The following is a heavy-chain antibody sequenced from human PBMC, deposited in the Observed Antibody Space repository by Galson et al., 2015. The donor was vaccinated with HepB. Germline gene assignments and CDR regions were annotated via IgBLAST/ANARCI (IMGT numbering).Heavy chain of an antibody. CDR2: ISAYNGNT. V-gene: IGHV1-18*01. D-gene: IGHD2-15*01. Sequence: SVKVSCKASGYTFTSYGISWVRQAPGQGLEWMGWISAYNGNTNYAQKLQGRVTMTTDTSTSTAYMELRSLRSDDTAVYYCARVVVAATLANPGLVGPRFDPWGQGTLVTVSS. CDR1: GYTFTSYG. J-gene: IGHJ5*02. CDR3: ARVVVAATLANPGLVGPRFDP.